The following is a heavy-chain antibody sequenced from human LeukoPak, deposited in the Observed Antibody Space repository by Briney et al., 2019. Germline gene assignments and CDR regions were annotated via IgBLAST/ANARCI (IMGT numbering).Heavy chain of an antibody. J-gene: IGHJ4*02. CDR3: ARDPRRGDGYNYDY. CDR1: GFTVSSTY. CDR2: FYSGDTT. V-gene: IGHV3-66*01. D-gene: IGHD5-24*01. Sequence: GGSLRLSCAASGFTVSSTYMSWVRQAPGKGLEWVSVFYSGDTTYYANSVKGRFTISRDSSKNMLYLQMNSLRAEDTAVYYCARDPRRGDGYNYDYWGQGTLVTVSS.